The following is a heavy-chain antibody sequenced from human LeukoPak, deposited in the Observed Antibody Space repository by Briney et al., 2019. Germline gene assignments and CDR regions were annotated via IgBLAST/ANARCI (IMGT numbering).Heavy chain of an antibody. V-gene: IGHV3-23*01. CDR1: GFTFSSYA. CDR3: AKIVVPAARFGWFDP. CDR2: ISGSGGST. J-gene: IGHJ5*02. Sequence: PGGSLRLSCAASGFTFSSYAMSWVRQAPGKGLEWVSAISGSGGSTYYADSVKGRFTISRDNSKNTLYLQMNSLRAEGTAVYYCAKIVVPAARFGWFDPWGQGTLVTVSS. D-gene: IGHD2-2*01.